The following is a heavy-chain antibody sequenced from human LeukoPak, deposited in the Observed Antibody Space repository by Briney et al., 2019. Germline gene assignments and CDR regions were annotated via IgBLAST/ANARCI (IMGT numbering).Heavy chain of an antibody. Sequence: SETLSLTCAVSGGSISSSNWWSWVRQPPGKGLEWIGEIYHSGSTNYNPSLKSRVTISVDKSKNQFSLKLSSVTAADTAVYYCAGVPRKGIAVAGTVDYWGQGTLVTVSS. V-gene: IGHV4-4*02. J-gene: IGHJ4*02. CDR3: AGVPRKGIAVAGTVDY. CDR2: IYHSGST. CDR1: GGSISSSNW. D-gene: IGHD6-19*01.